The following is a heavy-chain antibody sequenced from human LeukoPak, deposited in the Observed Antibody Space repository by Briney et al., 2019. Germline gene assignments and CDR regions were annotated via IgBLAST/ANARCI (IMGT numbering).Heavy chain of an antibody. J-gene: IGHJ4*02. CDR3: ARLMGYSSSWYEGVFDY. CDR2: ISYDGSNK. D-gene: IGHD6-13*01. V-gene: IGHV3-30*03. CDR1: GFTFSSYG. Sequence: GGSLRLSCAASGFTFSSYGMHWVRQAPGKGLEWVAVISYDGSNKYYADSVKGRFTISRDNSKNTLYLQMNSLRAEDTAVYYCARLMGYSSSWYEGVFDYWGQGTLVTVSS.